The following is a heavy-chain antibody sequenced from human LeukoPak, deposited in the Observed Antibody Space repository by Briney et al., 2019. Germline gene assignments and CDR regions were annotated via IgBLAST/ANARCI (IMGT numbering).Heavy chain of an antibody. J-gene: IGHJ4*02. CDR1: GFTFSSYE. CDR2: ISSSGSTI. V-gene: IGHV3-48*03. D-gene: IGHD3-22*01. Sequence: GGSLRLSCAASGFTFSSYEMNWVRQAPGKGLEWGSYISSSGSTIYYADSVKGRFTISRDNAKNSLYLQMNSLRAEDTAVYYCASAPHYYDSSGYGYWGQGTLVTVSS. CDR3: ASAPHYYDSSGYGY.